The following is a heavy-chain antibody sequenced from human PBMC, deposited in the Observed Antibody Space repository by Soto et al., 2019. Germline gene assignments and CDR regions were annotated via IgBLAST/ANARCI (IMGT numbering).Heavy chain of an antibody. J-gene: IGHJ6*02. CDR2: INPNSGGT. V-gene: IGHV1-2*04. D-gene: IGHD5-12*01. CDR3: ARGVEMATINDYYYGMDG. CDR1: GYTFTGYY. Sequence: ASVKVSCKASGYTFTGYYMHWVRQAPGQGLEWMGWINPNSGGTNYAQKFQGWVTMTRDTSISTAYMELSRLRSDDTAVYYCARGVEMATINDYYYGMDGWGQGTTVTVSS.